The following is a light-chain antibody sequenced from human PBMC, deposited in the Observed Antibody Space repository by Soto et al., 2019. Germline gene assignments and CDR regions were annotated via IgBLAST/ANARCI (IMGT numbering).Light chain of an antibody. CDR3: SSFTTSSTWV. Sequence: QSALTQPASVSGSPGQSIAISCTGTSSDVGKYSYVSWFQQYPGNAPKLMIYEVSNRPSGVSHRFSGSKSGNTASLTISGLQGEDEADYYCSSFTTSSTWVFGGGTRLTVL. J-gene: IGLJ3*02. CDR2: EVS. V-gene: IGLV2-14*01. CDR1: SSDVGKYSY.